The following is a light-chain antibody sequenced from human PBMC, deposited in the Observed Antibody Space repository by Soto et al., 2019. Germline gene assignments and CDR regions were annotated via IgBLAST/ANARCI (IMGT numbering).Light chain of an antibody. J-gene: IGKJ2*01. CDR3: QQYNNWPPYT. Sequence: EIVMTQSPATLSVSPGERATLSCRASQRISNNLAWYQQKAGQAPRLLIYGASTRATGIPARFSGSGSVTEFTLTISSLQSEDFAVYYCQQYNNWPPYTFGQGTKLEIK. V-gene: IGKV3-15*01. CDR2: GAS. CDR1: QRISNN.